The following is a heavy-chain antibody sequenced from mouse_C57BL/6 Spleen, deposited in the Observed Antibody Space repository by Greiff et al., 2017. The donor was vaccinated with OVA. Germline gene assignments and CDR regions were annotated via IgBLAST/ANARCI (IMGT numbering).Heavy chain of an antibody. CDR1: GYTFTSYW. V-gene: IGHV1-50*01. J-gene: IGHJ1*03. CDR2: IDPSDSYT. Sequence: QVQLQQPGAELVKPGASVKLSCKASGYTFTSYWMQWVKQRPGQGLEWIGEIDPSDSYTNYNQKFKGKATLTVETSSSTAYMQLSSLTSEDSAVYYCARRGPRYWYFDVWGTGTTVTVSS. CDR3: ARRGPRYWYFDV.